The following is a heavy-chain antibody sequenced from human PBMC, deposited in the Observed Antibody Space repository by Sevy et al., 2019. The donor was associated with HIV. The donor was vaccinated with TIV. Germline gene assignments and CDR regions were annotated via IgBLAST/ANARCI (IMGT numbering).Heavy chain of an antibody. CDR2: IYYSGST. Sequence: SETLSLTCTVSGGSISSSSYYWGWIRQPPGKGLEWIGSIYYSGSTYYNPSLKSRVTISVDTSKNQFSLKLSSVTAADTAVYYCARPSFVFKDIDYWGQGTLVTVSS. J-gene: IGHJ4*02. CDR1: GGSISSSSYY. CDR3: ARPSFVFKDIDY. D-gene: IGHD6-6*01. V-gene: IGHV4-39*01.